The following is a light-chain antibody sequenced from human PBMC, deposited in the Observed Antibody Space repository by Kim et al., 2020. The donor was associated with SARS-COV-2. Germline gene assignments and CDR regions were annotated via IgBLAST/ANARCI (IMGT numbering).Light chain of an antibody. V-gene: IGLV3-19*01. CDR3: NSRDSSGNLYV. CDR1: SLRSYY. CDR2: GKN. Sequence: ALGQTVRITCQGDSLRSYYASWYQQKPGQAPVLVIYGKNNRPSGIPDQFSGSSSGNTASLTITGAQAEDEADYYCNSRDSSGNLYVFGTGTKVTVL. J-gene: IGLJ1*01.